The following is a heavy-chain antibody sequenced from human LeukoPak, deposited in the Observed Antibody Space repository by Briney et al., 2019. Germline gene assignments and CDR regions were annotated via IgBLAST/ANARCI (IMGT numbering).Heavy chain of an antibody. CDR1: GFTFSSFG. Sequence: GGSLRLSCAASGFTFSSFGMHWVRQTPGKGLEWVAVIRYDGSNKYYADSVKGRFTISRDNSKNTLYLQMNSLRAEDTAVYYCAKDLGHWVLWFGETHGDRGQGTLVTVSS. J-gene: IGHJ4*02. CDR3: AKDLGHWVLWFGETHGD. D-gene: IGHD3-10*01. CDR2: IRYDGSNK. V-gene: IGHV3-30*02.